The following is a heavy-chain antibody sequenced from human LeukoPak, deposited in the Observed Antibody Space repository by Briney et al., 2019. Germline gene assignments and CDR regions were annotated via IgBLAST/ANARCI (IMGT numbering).Heavy chain of an antibody. CDR1: GLTVSSNY. J-gene: IGHJ6*03. CDR3: ARVAYSSSWYGYYYMDV. CDR2: IYSGGST. D-gene: IGHD6-13*01. Sequence: PGGSLRLSCAASGLTVSSNYMSWVRQAPGKGLESVSVIYSGGSTYYADSVKGRFTISRDSSKNTLYLQMNSLRAEDTAVYYCARVAYSSSWYGYYYMDVWGKGTTVTVSS. V-gene: IGHV3-66*02.